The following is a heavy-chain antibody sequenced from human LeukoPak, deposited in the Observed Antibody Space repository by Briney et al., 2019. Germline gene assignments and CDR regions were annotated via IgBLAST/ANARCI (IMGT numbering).Heavy chain of an antibody. Sequence: PGGSLRLSCAASGFTFSSYWMCWVRQAPGKGLEWVANIKQDGSEKYYVDSVKGRFTISRDNAKNSLYLQMNSLRAEDTAVYYCASTYDFWSDLEYWGQGTLVTVSS. J-gene: IGHJ4*02. V-gene: IGHV3-7*01. CDR1: GFTFSSYW. CDR3: ASTYDFWSDLEY. D-gene: IGHD3-3*01. CDR2: IKQDGSEK.